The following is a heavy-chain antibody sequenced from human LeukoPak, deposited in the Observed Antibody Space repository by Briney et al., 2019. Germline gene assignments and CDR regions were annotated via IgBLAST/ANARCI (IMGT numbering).Heavy chain of an antibody. CDR3: ARSSLAAAGPTDY. CDR2: IYPGDSDT. J-gene: IGHJ4*02. CDR1: GYSFSSYW. D-gene: IGHD6-13*01. V-gene: IGHV5-51*01. Sequence: GESLKISCKGSGYSFSSYWIGWVRQMPGKGLEWMGIIYPGDSDTRYSPSFQGQVTISADKSISTAYLQWSSLKASDTAMYYCARSSLAAAGPTDYWGQGTLVTVSS.